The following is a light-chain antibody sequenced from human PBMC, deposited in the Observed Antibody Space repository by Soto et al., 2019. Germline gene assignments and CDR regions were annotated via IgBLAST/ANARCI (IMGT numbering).Light chain of an antibody. V-gene: IGKV3-11*01. CDR1: QSVSSY. CDR3: QHRSNWPLT. J-gene: IGKJ4*01. CDR2: DAS. Sequence: EIVLTQSPATLSVSPGERATLSCRASQSVSSYLAWYQHKPGQAPTLLIYDASNRATGIPARFSGSGSGTDFTLTISSLEPEDFAVYYCQHRSNWPLTFGGGTKVEIK.